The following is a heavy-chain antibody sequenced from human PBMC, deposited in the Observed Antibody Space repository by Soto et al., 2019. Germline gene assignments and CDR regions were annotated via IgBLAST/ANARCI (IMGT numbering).Heavy chain of an antibody. CDR1: GYTFTSYD. D-gene: IGHD2-15*01. J-gene: IGHJ3*02. V-gene: IGHV1-8*01. Sequence: ASVKVSCKASGYTFTSYDINWVRQATGQGLEWMGWMNPNSGNTGYAQKFQGRVTMTRNTSISTAYMELSSLRSEDTAVYYCAIREYCSGGSCYYRAFDIWGQGTMVTV. CDR2: MNPNSGNT. CDR3: AIREYCSGGSCYYRAFDI.